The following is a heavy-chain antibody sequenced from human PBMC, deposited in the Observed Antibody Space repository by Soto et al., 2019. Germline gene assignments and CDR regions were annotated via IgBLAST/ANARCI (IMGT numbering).Heavy chain of an antibody. J-gene: IGHJ3*02. CDR2: ISSSSYI. CDR1: GFTVSNSY. Sequence: GGSLRLSCAAPGFTVSNSYMSWVRQAPGKGLEWVSAISSSSYIYYADSVKGRFTISRDNAKNSLYLQMNSLRAEDTAVYYCARMDHYYDSSGYRYDAFDIWGQGTTVTV. V-gene: IGHV3-21*01. CDR3: ARMDHYYDSSGYRYDAFDI. D-gene: IGHD3-22*01.